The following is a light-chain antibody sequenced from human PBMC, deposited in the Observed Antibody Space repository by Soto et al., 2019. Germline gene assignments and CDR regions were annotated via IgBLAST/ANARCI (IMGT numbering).Light chain of an antibody. CDR2: VAS. CDR1: QSIGNY. Sequence: DIQMIQSPSSLSASVGDRVTITCRASQSIGNYLSWYQQKPGKAPKLLINVASTLQSGVPSRFSGSGSGTDFTLAISSLQPEDFATYYCQQSSSTPQTCGGGTRVEIK. CDR3: QQSSSTPQT. V-gene: IGKV1-39*01. J-gene: IGKJ4*01.